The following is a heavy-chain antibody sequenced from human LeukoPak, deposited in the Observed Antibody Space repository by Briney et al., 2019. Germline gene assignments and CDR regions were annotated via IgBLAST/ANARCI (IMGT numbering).Heavy chain of an antibody. Sequence: GGSLRLSCAASGFTFSSYAMSWVRQAPGKGLEWVAVIWYDGSNKYYADSVKGRFTISRDNSKNTLYLQMNSLRAEDTAVYYCAKLTGTTSDAFDIWGQGTMVTVSS. D-gene: IGHD1-7*01. J-gene: IGHJ3*02. CDR2: IWYDGSNK. V-gene: IGHV3-33*06. CDR3: AKLTGTTSDAFDI. CDR1: GFTFSSYA.